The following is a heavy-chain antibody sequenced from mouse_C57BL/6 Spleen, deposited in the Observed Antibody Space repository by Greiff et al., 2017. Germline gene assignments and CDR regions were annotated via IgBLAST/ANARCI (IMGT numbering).Heavy chain of an antibody. V-gene: IGHV1-4*01. Sequence: QVQLQQSGAELARPGASVKMSCKASGYTFTSYTMHWVQQRPGQGLEWIGYINPSRGYTKYNQKFKDKATLTADKSSSTAYMQLSSLTSEDSAVYYCAREDYGSSAWFAYWGQGTLVTVSA. CDR3: AREDYGSSAWFAY. CDR2: INPSRGYT. D-gene: IGHD1-1*01. J-gene: IGHJ3*01. CDR1: GYTFTSYT.